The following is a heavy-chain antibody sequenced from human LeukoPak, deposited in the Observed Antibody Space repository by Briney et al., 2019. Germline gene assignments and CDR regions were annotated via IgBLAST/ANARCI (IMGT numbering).Heavy chain of an antibody. V-gene: IGHV3-7*03. CDR1: GFTFSSYW. Sequence: PGGSLRLSCAASGFTFSSYWMSWVRQAPGKGLEWVANIKQDGSEKYYVDSVKGRFTISRDNAKNSLYLQMNSLRAEDTAVYYCARRGYCSSTSCDSNWFDPWGQGTLVTVSS. D-gene: IGHD2-2*01. CDR2: IKQDGSEK. CDR3: ARRGYCSSTSCDSNWFDP. J-gene: IGHJ5*02.